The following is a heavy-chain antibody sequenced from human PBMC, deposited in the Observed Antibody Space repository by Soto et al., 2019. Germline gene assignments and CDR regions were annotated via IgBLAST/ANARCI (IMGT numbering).Heavy chain of an antibody. CDR2: IKSKTDGGTT. CDR1: GFTLSNAW. Sequence: GGSLRLSCAASGFTLSNAWMSWVRQAPGKGLEWVGRIKSKTDGGTTDYAAPVKGRFTISRDDPKNTLYLQMNSLKTEESAVYYCTTEAQLRVLESQYYYYYYYMDVWGKGTTVTVSS. CDR3: TTEAQLRVLESQYYYYYYYMDV. V-gene: IGHV3-15*01. D-gene: IGHD3-3*01. J-gene: IGHJ6*03.